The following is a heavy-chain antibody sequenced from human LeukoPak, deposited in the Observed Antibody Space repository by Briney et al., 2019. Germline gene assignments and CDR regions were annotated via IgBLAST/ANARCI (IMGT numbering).Heavy chain of an antibody. CDR2: IWYDGSNK. CDR1: GFTFSSYG. V-gene: IGHV3-33*06. Sequence: GRSLRLSCAASGFTFSSYGMHWVRQAPGKGLEWVAVIWYDGSNKYYADSVTGRFTISRDSSKNTLYLQMNSLRAEDTAVYYCAKERRATVTTSIFDYWGQGTLVTVSS. J-gene: IGHJ4*02. CDR3: AKERRATVTTSIFDY. D-gene: IGHD4-17*01.